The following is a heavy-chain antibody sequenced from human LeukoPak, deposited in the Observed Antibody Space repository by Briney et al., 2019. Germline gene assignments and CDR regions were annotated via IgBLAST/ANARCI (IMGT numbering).Heavy chain of an antibody. CDR1: GGSVNIDKYY. CDR3: AREGWRGIAVADS. V-gene: IGHV4-61*01. D-gene: IGHD6-19*01. Sequence: SETLSLTCSVSGGSVNIDKYYWSWIRQPPGKGLEWIGYMYYGGRTSCNPSLKSRVTISVDTSKNQFSLKLTSVTAADTAVYYCAREGWRGIAVADSWGQGTLVTVSS. J-gene: IGHJ4*02. CDR2: MYYGGRT.